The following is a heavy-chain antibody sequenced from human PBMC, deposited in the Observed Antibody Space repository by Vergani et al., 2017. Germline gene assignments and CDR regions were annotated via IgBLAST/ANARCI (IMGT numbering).Heavy chain of an antibody. V-gene: IGHV2-5*01. Sequence: QITLRESGPTLVKPTQTLTVTCTFSGFSLSTSGVGVGWIRQPPGKALEWLALIYWNDDKRYSPSLKSRLTITKDTSKNQVVLTMTNLDPVDTATYYCAHTRWSAYYYDSTYDYWGQGTLVTVSS. CDR3: AHTRWSAYYYDSTYDY. D-gene: IGHD3-22*01. J-gene: IGHJ4*02. CDR2: IYWNDDK. CDR1: GFSLSTSGVG.